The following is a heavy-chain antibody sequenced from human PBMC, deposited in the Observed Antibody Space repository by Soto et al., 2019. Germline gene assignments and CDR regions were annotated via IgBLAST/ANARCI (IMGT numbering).Heavy chain of an antibody. CDR2: ISAYNGNT. CDR3: ARAALLQRWLQPSYFDY. CDR1: GYTFTSYG. Sequence: QVQLVQSGAEVKKPGASVKVSCKASGYTFTSYGISWVRQAPGQGLEWMGWISAYNGNTNYAQKLQGRVTMTTDTAPSTAYMELRSLRSDDAAVYYCARAALLQRWLQPSYFDYWGQGTLVTVSS. V-gene: IGHV1-18*04. D-gene: IGHD5-12*01. J-gene: IGHJ4*02.